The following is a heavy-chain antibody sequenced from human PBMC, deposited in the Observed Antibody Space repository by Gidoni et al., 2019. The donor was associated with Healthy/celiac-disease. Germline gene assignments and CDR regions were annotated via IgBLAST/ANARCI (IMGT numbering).Heavy chain of an antibody. D-gene: IGHD3-10*01. CDR2: INHSGST. Sequence: VQLQQWGAGLLKPSEPLSVTCAASDGSVSGYNWSGLRQPPGKGLEWIGEINHSGSTNYNPSLNSRVTISVDTSKNQFSLKLSSVTAADTAVYYCARGRAYGSGSYYKRRRGYYAFDIWGQGTMVTVSS. CDR1: DGSVSGYN. V-gene: IGHV4-34*01. J-gene: IGHJ3*02. CDR3: ARGRAYGSGSYYKRRRGYYAFDI.